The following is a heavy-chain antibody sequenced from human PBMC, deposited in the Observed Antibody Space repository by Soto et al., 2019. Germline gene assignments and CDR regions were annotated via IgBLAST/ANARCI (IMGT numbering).Heavy chain of an antibody. CDR3: AKDRALWFGEPIGFDP. D-gene: IGHD3-10*01. V-gene: IGHV3-23*01. Sequence: GGSLRLSCAASGFTFSSYAMSWVRQAPGKGLEWVSAISGSGGSTYYADSVKGRFTISRDNSKNTLYLQMNSLRAEDTAVYYCAKDRALWFGEPIGFDPWGQGTLVTVSS. CDR2: ISGSGGST. CDR1: GFTFSSYA. J-gene: IGHJ5*02.